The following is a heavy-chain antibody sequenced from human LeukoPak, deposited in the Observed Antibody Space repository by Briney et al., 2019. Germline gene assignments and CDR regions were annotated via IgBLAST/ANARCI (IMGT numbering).Heavy chain of an antibody. CDR3: ARDRHDFWSGYYYYYMDV. V-gene: IGHV4-61*02. CDR1: GGSISSSSYY. CDR2: IYTSGST. Sequence: SETLSLTCTVSGGSISSSSYYWGWIRQPAGKGLEWIGRIYTSGSTNYNPSLKSRVTISVDTSKNPFSLKVSSVTAADTAVYYCARDRHDFWSGYYYYYMDVWGKGTTVTVSS. D-gene: IGHD3-3*01. J-gene: IGHJ6*03.